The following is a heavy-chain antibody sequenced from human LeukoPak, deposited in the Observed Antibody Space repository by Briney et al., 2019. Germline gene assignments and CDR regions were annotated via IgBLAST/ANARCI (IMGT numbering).Heavy chain of an antibody. Sequence: ASVKVSCKTSGYTFTSNSMHWVRQAPGQGLEWVGVIAPNGGSTTYARKFQDRITMTRDTSTSTVYMEVTSLTYEDTAVYYCARGYCSSASCNPGAYWGQGTLVTVSS. J-gene: IGHJ4*02. V-gene: IGHV1-46*01. CDR2: IAPNGGST. CDR1: GYTFTSNS. D-gene: IGHD2-2*01. CDR3: ARGYCSSASCNPGAY.